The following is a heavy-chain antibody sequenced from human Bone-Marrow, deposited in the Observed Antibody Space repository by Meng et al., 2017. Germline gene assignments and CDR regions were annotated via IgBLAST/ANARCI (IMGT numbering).Heavy chain of an antibody. CDR1: GYSFTSYW. V-gene: IGHV5-51*01. Sequence: KVSCKGSGYSFTSYWIGWVRQMPGKGLEWMGIIYPGDSDTRYSPSFQGQVTISADKSISTAYLQWSSLKASDTAMYYFARRPGYYYYGMDVWGQGTTVTVSS. J-gene: IGHJ6*02. CDR3: ARRPGYYYYGMDV. CDR2: IYPGDSDT.